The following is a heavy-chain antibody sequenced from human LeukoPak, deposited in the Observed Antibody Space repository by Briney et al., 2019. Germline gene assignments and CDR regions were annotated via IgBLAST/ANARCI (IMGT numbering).Heavy chain of an antibody. CDR3: ARDVASWGGYTFAY. V-gene: IGHV3-7*01. D-gene: IGHD5-12*01. CDR1: GFTFSSYW. Sequence: GGSLRLSCAASGFTFSSYWMSWVRQAPGKGLEWVANIKQDGSDRYYVDSVEGRFTISRDNGKNSLYLQMNSLRIDDTAVYFCARDVASWGGYTFAYWGQGTLVTVSS. CDR2: IKQDGSDR. J-gene: IGHJ4*02.